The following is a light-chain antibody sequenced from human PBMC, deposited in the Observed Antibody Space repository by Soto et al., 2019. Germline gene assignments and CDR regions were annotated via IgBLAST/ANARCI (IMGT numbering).Light chain of an antibody. V-gene: IGLV1-40*01. CDR1: SSNIGAEYD. CDR3: QSYDSTLSARYV. J-gene: IGLJ1*01. Sequence: QSVLTQPPSVSVAPGQRVTISCTGSSSNIGAEYDVHWYQQRPGTAPKLLIFGNINRPSGVPDRFSGSKSGTSASLAITGLQAEDEGDYYCQSYDSTLSARYVFGTGTKLTVL. CDR2: GNI.